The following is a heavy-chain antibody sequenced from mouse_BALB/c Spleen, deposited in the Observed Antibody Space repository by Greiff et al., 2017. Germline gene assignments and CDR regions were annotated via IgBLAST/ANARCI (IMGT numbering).Heavy chain of an antibody. CDR3: ARAGLRRYYAMDY. J-gene: IGHJ4*01. CDR2: ILAGGST. Sequence: VKLMESGPGLVAPSQSLSITCTVSGFSLTSYGVHWVRQPPGKGLEWLGVILAGGSTNYNSALMSRLSISKDNSKSQVFLKMNSLQTDDTAMYYCARAGLRRYYAMDYWGQGTSVTVSS. D-gene: IGHD2-4*01. CDR1: GFSLTSYG. V-gene: IGHV2-9*02.